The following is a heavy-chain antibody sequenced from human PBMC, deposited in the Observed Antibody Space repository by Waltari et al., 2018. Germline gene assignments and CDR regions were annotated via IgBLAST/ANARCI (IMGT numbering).Heavy chain of an antibody. V-gene: IGHV1-3*01. CDR2: INAGNGNT. J-gene: IGHJ4*02. CDR3: ARKPTVTKGPHFDY. CDR1: GYTFTSYA. D-gene: IGHD4-4*01. Sequence: QVQLVQSGAEVKKPGASVKVSCKASGYTFTSYAMHWVRQAPGQRLEWMGWINAGNGNTKYSQKFQGRVTITRDTSASTAYMELSSLRSEDTAVYYCARKPTVTKGPHFDYWGQGTLVTVSS.